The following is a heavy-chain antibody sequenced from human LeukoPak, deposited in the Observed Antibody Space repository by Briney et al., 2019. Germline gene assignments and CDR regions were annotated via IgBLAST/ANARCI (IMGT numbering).Heavy chain of an antibody. CDR3: ARERMRGLDY. Sequence: GGSLRLSCAASGFTFSSYEMNWVRQAPGKGLEWVSYISSSGSTIYYADSVKGRFTISRDNAKNSLYLQMNSLRAEDTAVYYCARERMRGLDYWGQGTLVTVSS. CDR1: GFTFSSYE. D-gene: IGHD3-10*01. V-gene: IGHV3-48*03. J-gene: IGHJ4*02. CDR2: ISSSGSTI.